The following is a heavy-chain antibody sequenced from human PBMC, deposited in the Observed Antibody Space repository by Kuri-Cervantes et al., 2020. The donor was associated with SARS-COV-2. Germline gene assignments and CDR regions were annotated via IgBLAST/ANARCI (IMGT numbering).Heavy chain of an antibody. CDR3: ARGSSSHRPFDY. D-gene: IGHD6-6*01. CDR1: GGSISSYY. J-gene: IGHJ4*02. Sequence: SETLSLTCTVSGGSISSYYWSWIRQPAGKGLEWIGRIYTSGSTYYNPSLKSRVTISVDTSKNQFSLKLSSVTAADTAVYYCARGSSSHRPFDYWGQGTLVTVSS. V-gene: IGHV4-4*07. CDR2: IYTSGST.